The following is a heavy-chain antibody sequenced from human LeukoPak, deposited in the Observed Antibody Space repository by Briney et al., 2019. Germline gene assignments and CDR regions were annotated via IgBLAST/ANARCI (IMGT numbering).Heavy chain of an antibody. J-gene: IGHJ5*02. CDR1: GASITNDDYY. CDR2: IYFSGST. CDR3: ARRAPFSNWFDP. V-gene: IGHV4-31*03. D-gene: IGHD2-2*01. Sequence: SQTMSLTCTVSGASITNDDYYWSWIRQHPGKGLEWIGYIYFSGSTYYNPTLKSRASVSVDTSKSQFSLRLTSVTAADTAVYYCARRAPFSNWFDPWGQGTLVIVSS.